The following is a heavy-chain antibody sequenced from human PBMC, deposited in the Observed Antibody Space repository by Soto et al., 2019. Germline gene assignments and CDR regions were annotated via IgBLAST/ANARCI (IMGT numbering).Heavy chain of an antibody. V-gene: IGHV3-33*06. CDR1: GFIFSSYL. Sequence: QVQLVESGGGVVQPGESLRLSCATSGFIFSSYLMNWVRQAPGKGLEWVAIMYPDGTTQYYGDSVKGRFIISRDNSKSTLYVEMNYRRVEHTCVYFCAQDLGSSSWHALDLCGQGTVVTVSS. D-gene: IGHD6-13*01. CDR3: AQDLGSSSWHALDL. CDR2: MYPDGTTQ. J-gene: IGHJ3*01.